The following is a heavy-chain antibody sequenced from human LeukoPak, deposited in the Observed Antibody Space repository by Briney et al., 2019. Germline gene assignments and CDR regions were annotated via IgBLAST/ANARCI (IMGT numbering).Heavy chain of an antibody. CDR1: GGSISGGGYS. CDR2: IYHSGST. J-gene: IGHJ4*02. CDR3: ARDPYGDYGGAY. Sequence: SETLSLTCAVSGGSISGGGYSWSWIRQPPGKGLEWIGYIYHSGSTYYNPSLKSRVTISVDRSKNQFSLKLSSVTAADTAVYYCARDPYGDYGGAYWGQGTLVTVSS. D-gene: IGHD4-17*01. V-gene: IGHV4-30-2*01.